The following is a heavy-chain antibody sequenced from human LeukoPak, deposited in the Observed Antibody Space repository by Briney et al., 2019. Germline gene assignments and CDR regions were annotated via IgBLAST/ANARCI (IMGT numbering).Heavy chain of an antibody. J-gene: IGHJ6*02. D-gene: IGHD6-13*01. CDR2: INPNSGGT. V-gene: IGHV1-2*02. Sequence: ASVKVSCKASGHTFTGYYMHWVRQAPGQGLEWMGWINPNSGGTNYAQKFQGRVTMTRDTSISTAYMELSRLRSDDTAVYYCARVQQQLRYGMDVWGQGTTVTVSS. CDR3: ARVQQQLRYGMDV. CDR1: GHTFTGYY.